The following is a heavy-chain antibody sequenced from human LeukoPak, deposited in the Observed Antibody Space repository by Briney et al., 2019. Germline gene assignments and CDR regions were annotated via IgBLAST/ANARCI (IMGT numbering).Heavy chain of an antibody. Sequence: GGSLRLSCAASGFTVSSNYMSWVRQAPGKGLEWVSVIYSGGSTYYADPVKGRFTISRDNSKNTLYLQMNSLRAEDTAVYYCVVRGVIIGYFDYWGQGTLVTVSS. CDR1: GFTVSSNY. D-gene: IGHD3-10*01. CDR3: VVRGVIIGYFDY. CDR2: IYSGGST. J-gene: IGHJ4*02. V-gene: IGHV3-66*01.